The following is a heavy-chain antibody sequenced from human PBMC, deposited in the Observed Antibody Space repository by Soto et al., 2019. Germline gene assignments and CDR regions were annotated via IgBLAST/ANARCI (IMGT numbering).Heavy chain of an antibody. D-gene: IGHD2-2*02. CDR2: IIPIFGTA. V-gene: IGHV1-69*13. Sequence: SVKVSCKASGGTFSSYTISWVRQAPGQGLEWMGRIIPIFGTANYAQKFQGRVTITADESTSTAYMELSSLRSEDTAVYYCARAPPSVVPAAINLNYYYYGMDVWGQGTTVTVSS. J-gene: IGHJ6*02. CDR3: ARAPPSVVPAAINLNYYYYGMDV. CDR1: GGTFSSYT.